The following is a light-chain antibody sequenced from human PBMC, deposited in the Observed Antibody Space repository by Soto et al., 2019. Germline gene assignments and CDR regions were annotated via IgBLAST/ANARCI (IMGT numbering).Light chain of an antibody. CDR1: QDIRND. J-gene: IGKJ2*01. V-gene: IGKV1-6*01. CDR2: GTS. CDR3: LQDYIYPYT. Sequence: AIQMTQSPSSLSVSVGDRVTITCRASQDIRNDLGWYQQKPEKAPKLLIYGTSNLQSGVPSRFSGSGSGTDFTLTISSLQPEDFAIYYCLQDYIYPYTFGPGTKLEIK.